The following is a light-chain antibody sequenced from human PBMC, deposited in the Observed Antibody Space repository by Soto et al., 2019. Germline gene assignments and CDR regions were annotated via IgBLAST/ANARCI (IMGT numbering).Light chain of an antibody. V-gene: IGKV1-5*01. CDR3: QQYNSYSIT. CDR1: QSISSW. Sequence: DIQMTQSPSTLSASVGDRVTITCRASQSISSWLAWYQQKPGKAPKLLIYDASSLESVFPSRFSGSGSGPEFTLTISSLQTDDFATYSCQQYNSYSITFGQGTKLEIK. J-gene: IGKJ2*01. CDR2: DAS.